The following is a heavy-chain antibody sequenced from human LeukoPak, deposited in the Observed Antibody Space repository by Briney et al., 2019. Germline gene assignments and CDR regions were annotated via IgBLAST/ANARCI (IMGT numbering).Heavy chain of an antibody. J-gene: IGHJ4*02. CDR2: INPNSGGT. V-gene: IGHV1-2*02. CDR3: ARGSDDFWSGYSPSY. CDR1: GYTFTGYY. D-gene: IGHD3-3*01. Sequence: ASVKVSCKASGYTFTGYYMHWVRQAPGQGLEWKGWINPNSGGTNYAQKFQGRVTMTRDTSISTAYMGLSRLRSDDTAVYYCARGSDDFWSGYSPSYWGQGTLVTVSS.